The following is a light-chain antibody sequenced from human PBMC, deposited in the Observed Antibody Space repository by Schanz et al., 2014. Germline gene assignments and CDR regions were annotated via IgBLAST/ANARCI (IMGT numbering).Light chain of an antibody. Sequence: QSVLTQPPSASGSPGQSVTISCIGTSSDVGAYKYVSWYQQHPGKAPKVMIYEGTKRPSGVPDRFSGSKSDNTASLTVSGLQAEDEADYYCASYAGSKALFGGGTKVTVL. CDR3: ASYAGSKAL. J-gene: IGLJ3*02. CDR1: SSDVGAYKY. CDR2: EGT. V-gene: IGLV2-8*01.